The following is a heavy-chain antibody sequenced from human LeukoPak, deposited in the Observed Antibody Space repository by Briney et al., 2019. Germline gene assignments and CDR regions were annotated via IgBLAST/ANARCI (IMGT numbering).Heavy chain of an antibody. CDR2: IKSDGSRT. J-gene: IGHJ4*02. Sequence: GGSLRLSCAASGFTFSNYWMHWVRQAPGKGLVWVSRIKSDGSRTDYADSVKGRFTISRDNAKNTLYLQMNSLRAEDTAVYYCARELAFDYWGQGTLVTVSS. CDR3: ARELAFDY. V-gene: IGHV3-74*01. D-gene: IGHD6-13*01. CDR1: GFTFSNYW.